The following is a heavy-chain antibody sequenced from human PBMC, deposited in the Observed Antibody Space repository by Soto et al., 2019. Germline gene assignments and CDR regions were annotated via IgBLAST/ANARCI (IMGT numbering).Heavy chain of an antibody. Sequence: PSETLSLTCTVSGYSIRNGYYWGWIRQPPGKGLEWIGTIYHSGSTYYNPSLKSRVTISVDASENHFSLKLSSVTAADTAVYYCARSYSSGWEFDYWGQGTQVTVSS. CDR3: ARSYSSGWEFDY. D-gene: IGHD6-19*01. V-gene: IGHV4-38-2*02. J-gene: IGHJ4*02. CDR2: IYHSGST. CDR1: GYSIRNGYY.